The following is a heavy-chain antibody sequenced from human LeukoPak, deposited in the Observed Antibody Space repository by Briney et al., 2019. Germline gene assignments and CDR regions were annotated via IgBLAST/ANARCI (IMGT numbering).Heavy chain of an antibody. CDR1: GFTFSDYY. V-gene: IGHV3-11*01. CDR2: ISSSGSTI. CDR3: ARVTVTTSYYYGMDV. D-gene: IGHD4-17*01. J-gene: IGHJ6*02. Sequence: PGGSLRLSCAASGFTFSDYYMSWIRQAPGKGLEWVSYISSSGSTIYYADSVKGRFTISRDNAKNSLYLQMNSLRAEDTAVYYCARVTVTTSYYYGMDVWGQGTTVTVSS.